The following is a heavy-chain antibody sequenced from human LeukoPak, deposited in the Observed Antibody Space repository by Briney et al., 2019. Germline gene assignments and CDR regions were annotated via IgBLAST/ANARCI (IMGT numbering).Heavy chain of an antibody. D-gene: IGHD6-19*01. V-gene: IGHV4-39*01. CDR3: ARLDFNSGWTHYYMDV. Sequence: PSETLSLTCTVSGGSISSSSYYWGWIRQPPGKGLEWIGSIYYSGSTYYNPSLKSRVTISVDTSKNQFSLKLSSVTAADTAVYYCARLDFNSGWTHYYMDVWGKGTTVTISS. J-gene: IGHJ6*03. CDR2: IYYSGST. CDR1: GGSISSSSYY.